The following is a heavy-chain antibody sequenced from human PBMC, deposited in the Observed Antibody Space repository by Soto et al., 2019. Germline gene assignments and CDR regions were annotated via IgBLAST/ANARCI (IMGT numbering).Heavy chain of an antibody. CDR1: GFTFSNAW. V-gene: IGHV3-15*01. J-gene: IGHJ3*02. Sequence: GGSLRLSCAASGFTFSNAWMSWVRQAPGKGLEWVGRIKRKTDGGTTDYAAPVKGRFTISRDDSKNTLYLQMNSLKTEDTAVYYCTTSCTMVETYAFDIWGQGKRVTVSS. CDR2: IKRKTDGGTT. D-gene: IGHD3-10*01. CDR3: TTSCTMVETYAFDI.